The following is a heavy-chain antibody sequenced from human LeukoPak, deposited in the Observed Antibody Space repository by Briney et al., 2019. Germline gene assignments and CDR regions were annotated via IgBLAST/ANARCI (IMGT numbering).Heavy chain of an antibody. Sequence: GGSLRLSCAASGFTFSSYGMHWVRQAPGKGLEWVAFIRYDGSNKYYADSVKGRFTISRDNSKNTLYLQMNSLRAEDTAVYYCAKVYCSTTSCEGNWFDPWGQGTLVTVSS. CDR3: AKVYCSTTSCEGNWFDP. CDR2: IRYDGSNK. V-gene: IGHV3-30*02. J-gene: IGHJ5*02. CDR1: GFTFSSYG. D-gene: IGHD2-2*01.